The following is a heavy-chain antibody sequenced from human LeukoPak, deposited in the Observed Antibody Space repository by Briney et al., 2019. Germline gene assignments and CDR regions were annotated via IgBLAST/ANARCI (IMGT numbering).Heavy chain of an antibody. CDR3: ARTNYYDSSGYYGAIGY. J-gene: IGHJ4*02. D-gene: IGHD3-22*01. CDR2: IYTSGST. CDR1: GGSISSGSYY. V-gene: IGHV4-61*02. Sequence: PSQSLSLTCTVPGGSISSGSYYWSWIRQPAGKGLEWIGRIYTSGSTNYNPSLKSRVTISVDTSKNQFSLQLNSVTPEDTAVYYCARTNYYDSSGYYGAIGYWGQGTLVTVSS.